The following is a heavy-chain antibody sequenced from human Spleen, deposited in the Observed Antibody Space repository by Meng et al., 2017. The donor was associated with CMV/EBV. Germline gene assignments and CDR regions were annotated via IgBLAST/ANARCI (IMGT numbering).Heavy chain of an antibody. CDR2: IYYSGST. CDR1: GGSFSGYY. D-gene: IGHD3-3*01. V-gene: IGHV4-34*01. CDR3: ARALRQYDDFWSGYYTPFDY. Sequence: SETLSLTCAVYGGSFSGYYWSWIRQPPGKGLEWIGSIYYSGSTYYNPSLKSRVTISVDTSKNQTSLKLSSVTAADTAVYYCARALRQYDDFWSGYYTPFDYWGQGTLVTVSS. J-gene: IGHJ4*02.